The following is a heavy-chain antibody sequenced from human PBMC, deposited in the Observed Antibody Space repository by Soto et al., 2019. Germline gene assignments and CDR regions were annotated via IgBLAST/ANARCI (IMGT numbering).Heavy chain of an antibody. D-gene: IGHD1-1*01. Sequence: QVQLQESGPGLVKSSGTLSLTCAVSSGSISSSSWYSWVRQPPGKGLEWIGEIHHSGTTYCNPALESRLSISLYAPRNQFSLRLSSVTDADTAVYEWAGQGDSSYTWTYWGQGTLVTVSS. V-gene: IGHV4-4*02. CDR2: IHHSGTT. CDR1: SGSISSSSW. CDR3: AGQGDSSYTWTY. J-gene: IGHJ4*02.